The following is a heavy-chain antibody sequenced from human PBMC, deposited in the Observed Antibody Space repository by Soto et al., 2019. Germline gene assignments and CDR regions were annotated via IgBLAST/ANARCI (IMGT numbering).Heavy chain of an antibody. CDR2: ISAYSDRT. CDR3: ARDRVYYYDSSGKYHDHYGMDV. D-gene: IGHD3-22*01. CDR1: GYTFSSYG. J-gene: IGHJ6*02. Sequence: QVQLVQSGTEVKKPGASVKVSCKAFGYTFSSYGISWVRQAPGQGLEWMGWISAYSDRTNYAQNFQGRVTMTADTATSTAYMEVRSLRSDDTAVYYCARDRVYYYDSSGKYHDHYGMDVWGQGTTVTVSS. V-gene: IGHV1-18*04.